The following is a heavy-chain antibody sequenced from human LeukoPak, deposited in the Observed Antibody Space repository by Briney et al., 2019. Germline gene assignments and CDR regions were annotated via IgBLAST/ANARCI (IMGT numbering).Heavy chain of an antibody. D-gene: IGHD4-17*01. Sequence: PGGSLRHSCVESGCTVSSNYMSRVREAPGKGLEWVSVIYSGGSTFYAESVKGRFTISRDNSKNTVYLQMNSLTTEDTAVYYCARAIYGDYSFDYWGQGTLVTVSS. CDR3: ARAIYGDYSFDY. V-gene: IGHV3-53*05. CDR1: GCTVSSNY. J-gene: IGHJ4*02. CDR2: IYSGGST.